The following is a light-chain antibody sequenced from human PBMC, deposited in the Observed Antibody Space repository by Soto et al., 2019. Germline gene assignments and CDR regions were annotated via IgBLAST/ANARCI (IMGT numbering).Light chain of an antibody. CDR3: QQYNTYSA. Sequence: DIQLTQSPSFLSASVGDRVTITCRASQSISTWLAWYQQKPGKAPNLLIYDASSLESGVPSRFSGSGSGTEFTLTISSLQPDDFATYYCQQYNTYSAFGQGTKVDIK. V-gene: IGKV1-5*01. J-gene: IGKJ1*01. CDR2: DAS. CDR1: QSISTW.